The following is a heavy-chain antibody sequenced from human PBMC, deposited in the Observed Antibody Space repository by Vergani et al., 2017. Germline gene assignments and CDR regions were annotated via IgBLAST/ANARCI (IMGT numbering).Heavy chain of an antibody. CDR1: GGTFSSYA. Sequence: QVQLVQSGAEVKKPGSSVKVSCKASGGTFSSYAISWVRQAPGQGLEWMGGIIPIFGTANYAQKFQGRVTITADKSTSTAYMELSSLRSEDTAVYYCASPPNGADDILTGYYPYYYYGMDVWGQGTTVTVSS. J-gene: IGHJ6*02. CDR2: IIPIFGTA. CDR3: ASPPNGADDILTGYYPYYYYGMDV. D-gene: IGHD3-9*01. V-gene: IGHV1-69*06.